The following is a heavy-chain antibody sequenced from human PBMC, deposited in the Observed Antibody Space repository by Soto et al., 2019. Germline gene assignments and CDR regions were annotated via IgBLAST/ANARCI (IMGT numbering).Heavy chain of an antibody. D-gene: IGHD2-2*01. CDR2: IKQDGSEK. V-gene: IGHV3-7*04. Sequence: PVGSLRLSCAASGFTFSSYWMSWVRQAPGKGLEWVANIKQDGSEKYYVDSVKGRFTISRDNAKNSLYLQMNSLRAEDTAVYYCARGRRYCSSTSCPFYYYGMDVWGQGTTVTVSS. CDR1: GFTFSSYW. CDR3: ARGRRYCSSTSCPFYYYGMDV. J-gene: IGHJ6*02.